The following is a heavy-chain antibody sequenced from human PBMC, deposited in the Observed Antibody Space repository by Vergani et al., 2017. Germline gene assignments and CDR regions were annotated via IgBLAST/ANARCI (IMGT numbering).Heavy chain of an antibody. CDR2: ISGNNDVV. CDR3: ARDLFYYDSSGYYSGFFDY. CDR1: GFTFSHYS. J-gene: IGHJ4*02. D-gene: IGHD3-22*01. V-gene: IGHV3-21*01. Sequence: EVQMVESGGGLVKPGGSLRLSCVASGFTFSHYSMNWVRQAPGKGLEWVSSISGNNDVVYYAGSVKGRFTISRDNAKNSLYLDMSSLRAEDTAVYYCARDLFYYDSSGYYSGFFDYWGQGTLVTVSS.